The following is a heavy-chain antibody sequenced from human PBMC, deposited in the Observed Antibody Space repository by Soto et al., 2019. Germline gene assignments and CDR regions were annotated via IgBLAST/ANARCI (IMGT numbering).Heavy chain of an antibody. CDR3: ARGLFNYFYGMDV. CDR1: GFTFTGFW. J-gene: IGHJ6*02. CDR2: IKQGGTEK. Sequence: GGSLRLSCAASGFTFTGFWMNWVRQAPGKGLEWVANIKQGGTEKNAVDSVKGRFTISRDNAKNLLYLQMNSLRAEDTAIYYCARGLFNYFYGMDVWGQGTTVTVSS. V-gene: IGHV3-7*01. D-gene: IGHD3-22*01.